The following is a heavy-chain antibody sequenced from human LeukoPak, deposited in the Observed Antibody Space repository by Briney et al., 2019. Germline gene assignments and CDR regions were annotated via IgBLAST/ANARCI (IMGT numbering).Heavy chain of an antibody. CDR1: GGSISSSNW. J-gene: IGHJ4*02. CDR3: ARGSRIQLWLIDY. V-gene: IGHV4-4*02. Sequence: SETLSLTCAVSGGSISSSNWWSWVRQPPGKGLEWIGEIYHSGSTNYNPSLESRVTISVDTSKNQFSLKLSSVTAADTAVYYCARGSRIQLWLIDYWGQGTLVTVSS. CDR2: IYHSGST. D-gene: IGHD5-18*01.